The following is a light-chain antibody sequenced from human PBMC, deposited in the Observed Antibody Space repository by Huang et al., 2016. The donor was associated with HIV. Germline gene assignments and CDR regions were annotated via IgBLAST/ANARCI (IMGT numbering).Light chain of an antibody. V-gene: IGKV3-15*01. CDR2: ATT. CDR1: QSVRDK. J-gene: IGKJ4*01. Sequence: EIVMTQSPDTLSVSPGERATLSCRASQSVRDKLAWYQQKPGQAPRLLLHATTTRAAGVPARFSGSGSGTECTLTSSSLQSEDCGVYYCQQYESWPPLTFGGGTKVEIK. CDR3: QQYESWPPLT.